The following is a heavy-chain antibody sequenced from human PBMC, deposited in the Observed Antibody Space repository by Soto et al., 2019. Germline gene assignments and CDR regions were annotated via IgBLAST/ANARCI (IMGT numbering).Heavy chain of an antibody. Sequence: GGSLRLSCAASGFTFSSSAMSWVRQAPGKGPEWVSAISGSGGSTYYADSVKGRFTISRDNSKNTLYLQMNSLRAEDTAVYYCAKDLPGYYDSSGVLGYWGQGTLVTVSS. J-gene: IGHJ4*02. CDR2: ISGSGGST. CDR1: GFTFSSSA. D-gene: IGHD3-22*01. CDR3: AKDLPGYYDSSGVLGY. V-gene: IGHV3-23*01.